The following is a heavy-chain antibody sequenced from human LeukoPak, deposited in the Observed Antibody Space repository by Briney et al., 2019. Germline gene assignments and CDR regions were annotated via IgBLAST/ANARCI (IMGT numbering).Heavy chain of an antibody. CDR1: GXSFSGYY. J-gene: IGHJ4*02. D-gene: IGHD3-16*01. Sequence: SETLSLTCAVSGXSFSGYYGSWIRQPPGKGLEWIGEINHSGSTNYNPSLKSRVTISVDTSKNQFSLKLSSVTAADTAVYYCARVRGYWGEGTLVTVSS. CDR3: ARVRGY. V-gene: IGHV4-34*01. CDR2: INHSGST.